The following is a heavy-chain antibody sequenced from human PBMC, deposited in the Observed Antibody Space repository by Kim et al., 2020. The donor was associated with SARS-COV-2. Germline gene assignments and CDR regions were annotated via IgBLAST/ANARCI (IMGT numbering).Heavy chain of an antibody. CDR2: ISAYNGNT. Sequence: ASVKVSCKASGYTFTSYGISWVRQAPGQGLEWMGWISAYNGNTNYAQKLQGRVTMTTDTSTSTAYMELRSLRSDDTAVYYCARYPPDLRGFGYYYYYGMDVWGQGTTVTVSS. CDR1: GYTFTSYG. J-gene: IGHJ6*02. D-gene: IGHD3-16*01. V-gene: IGHV1-18*04. CDR3: ARYPPDLRGFGYYYYYGMDV.